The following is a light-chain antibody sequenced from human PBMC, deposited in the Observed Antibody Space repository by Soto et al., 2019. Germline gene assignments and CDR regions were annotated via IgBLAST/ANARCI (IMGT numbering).Light chain of an antibody. J-gene: IGKJ2*01. Sequence: EIVLTQSPGTLSLSPGERATLSCRASQSVSSSYLAWYQQKPGHAPRLLIYGASSRATGIPDRFSGSGSGTDFTLTISRLEPEDFAVYYCQQYGSSPSSTFGQGTKLEIK. V-gene: IGKV3-20*01. CDR1: QSVSSSY. CDR3: QQYGSSPSST. CDR2: GAS.